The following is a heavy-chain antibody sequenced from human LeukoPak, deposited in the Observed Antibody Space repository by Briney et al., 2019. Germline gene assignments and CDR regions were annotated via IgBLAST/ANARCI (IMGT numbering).Heavy chain of an antibody. V-gene: IGHV3-7*03. J-gene: IGHJ4*02. CDR2: IKQDGSEK. D-gene: IGHD5-24*01. CDR1: RFTFSNYW. CDR3: VRDPDGYNVHFDY. Sequence: GGSLRLSCVASRFTFSNYWMSWVRQAPGKGLEWVANIKQDGSEKYYVDSVKGRFTISRDNAKNSLYLQMNSLRAEDTAVYYCVRDPDGYNVHFDYWGQGTLVTVSS.